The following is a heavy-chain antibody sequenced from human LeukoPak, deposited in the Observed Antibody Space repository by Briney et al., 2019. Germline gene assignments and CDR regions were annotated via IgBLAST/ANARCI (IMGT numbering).Heavy chain of an antibody. CDR2: INHSGST. Sequence: SETLSLTCAVYDGSFSGYSWTWIRQPPGKGLEWIGEINHSGSTNYNPSLKSRVTISVDTSKNQFSLKLSSDCARESGSGSYHYNDYYYMDVWGKGTTVTISS. CDR3: HYNDYYYMDV. V-gene: IGHV4-34*01. J-gene: IGHJ6*03. CDR1: DGSFSGYS. D-gene: IGHD3-10*01.